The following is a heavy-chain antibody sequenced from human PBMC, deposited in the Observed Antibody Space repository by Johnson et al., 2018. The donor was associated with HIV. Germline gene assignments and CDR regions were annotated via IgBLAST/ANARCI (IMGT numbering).Heavy chain of an antibody. J-gene: IGHJ3*02. CDR1: GFTFSDYY. CDR3: ARSEVTAPSPPAGAFDI. CDR2: ISSSGSTI. Sequence: QVQLVESGGGLVKPGGSLRLSCVASGFTFSDYYMSWIRQAPGKGLEWVSYISSSGSTIYYADSVNGRFTLSRDNAKNSLYLQMNSLRAEDTAVYYCARSEVTAPSPPAGAFDIWGQGTMVTVSS. D-gene: IGHD4-23*01. V-gene: IGHV3-11*04.